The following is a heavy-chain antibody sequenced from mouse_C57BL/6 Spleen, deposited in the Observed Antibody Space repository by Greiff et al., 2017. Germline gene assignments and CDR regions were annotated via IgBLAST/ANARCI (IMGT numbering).Heavy chain of an antibody. CDR1: GYSITSGYY. D-gene: IGHD3-2*02. CDR3: ARDGDSSGYEVAMDY. Sequence: EVKLMESGPGLVKPSQSLSLTCSVTGYSITSGYYWNWIRQFPGNKLEWMGYISYDGSNNYNPSLKNRISITRDTSKNQFFLKLNSVTTEDTATYYCARDGDSSGYEVAMDYWGQGTSVTVSS. V-gene: IGHV3-6*01. J-gene: IGHJ4*01. CDR2: ISYDGSN.